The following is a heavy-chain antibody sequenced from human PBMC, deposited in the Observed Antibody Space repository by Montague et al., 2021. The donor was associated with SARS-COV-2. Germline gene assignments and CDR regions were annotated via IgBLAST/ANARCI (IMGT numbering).Heavy chain of an antibody. D-gene: IGHD3-3*01. CDR2: ISHSGST. V-gene: IGHV4-34*01. J-gene: IGHJ4*02. CDR1: GDSISNYS. Sequence: SETLSLTCSVSGDSISNYSWSWIRQSPGKGLEWIGEISHSGSTNYNPSLKSRVTISIDTSKNQFSLKLSSVTAADTAVYYCATLPSSITIFGVVQGYYFDDWGQGTLVTVSS. CDR3: ATLPSSITIFGVVQGYYFDD.